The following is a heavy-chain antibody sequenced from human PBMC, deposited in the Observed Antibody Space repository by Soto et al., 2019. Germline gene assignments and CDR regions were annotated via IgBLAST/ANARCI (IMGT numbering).Heavy chain of an antibody. CDR1: GGTFSSYA. J-gene: IGHJ6*02. CDR2: IIPIFGTA. Sequence: SVKVSCKASGGTFSSYAISWVRQAPGQGLEWMGGIIPIFGTANYAQKFQGRVTITADESTSTAYMELSSLRSEDTAVYYCATSAQNSSSLLSGRYYYYGMDVWGQGTTVTVSS. CDR3: ATSAQNSSSLLSGRYYYYGMDV. D-gene: IGHD6-6*01. V-gene: IGHV1-69*13.